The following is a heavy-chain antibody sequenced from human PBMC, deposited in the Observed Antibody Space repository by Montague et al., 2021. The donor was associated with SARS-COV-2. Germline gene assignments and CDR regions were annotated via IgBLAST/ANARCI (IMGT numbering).Heavy chain of an antibody. Sequence: SETLSLTCTVSGGSLNNYFRCWIRQPPGKGMEWVGYISVSGSTEYNPTPQSRVTITVDTARNQIPLKLLPVTAADTAFYSCSSVDSSGPGEYWGQGILVSVSS. D-gene: IGHD3-22*01. CDR1: GGSLNNYF. CDR3: SSVDSSGPGEY. CDR2: ISVSGST. V-gene: IGHV4-4*08. J-gene: IGHJ4*02.